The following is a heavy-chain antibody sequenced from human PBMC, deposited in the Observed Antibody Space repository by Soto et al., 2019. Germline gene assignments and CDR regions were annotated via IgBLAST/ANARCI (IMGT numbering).Heavy chain of an antibody. CDR3: TGAGSDPGNFYISNYYAMDV. V-gene: IGHV3-53*01. D-gene: IGHD3-10*01. CDR2: IYSGGDT. CDR1: GFSVSSDY. Sequence: GGSLRLSCAASGFSVSSDYMSWVRQAPGKGLEWVSLIYSGGDTYYAGSVKGRFTISRDISSNTIYLHMTSLRADDTAIYYCTGAGSDPGNFYISNYYAMDVWGRGTTVTVSS. J-gene: IGHJ6*02.